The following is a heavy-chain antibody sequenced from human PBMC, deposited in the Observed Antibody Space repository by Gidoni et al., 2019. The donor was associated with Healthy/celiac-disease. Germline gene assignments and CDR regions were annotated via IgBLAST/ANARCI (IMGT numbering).Heavy chain of an antibody. CDR3: ARDDYGIAAAGLSFDY. J-gene: IGHJ4*02. D-gene: IGHD6-13*01. V-gene: IGHV3-21*01. CDR1: GFTFSSYS. Sequence: EVQLVESGGGLVKPGGSLRLSCEASGFTFSSYSMNWVRPAPGKGLEWVSSISSSSSYIYYADSVKGRFTISRDNAKNSLYLQMNSLRAEDTAVYYCARDDYGIAAAGLSFDYWGQGTLVTVSS. CDR2: ISSSSSYI.